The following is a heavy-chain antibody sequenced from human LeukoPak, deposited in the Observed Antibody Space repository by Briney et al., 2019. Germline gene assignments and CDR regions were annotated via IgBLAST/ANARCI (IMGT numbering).Heavy chain of an antibody. CDR1: GFTFSSYA. Sequence: PGASLRLSCAASGFTFSSYAMSWVRRAPGKGLEWVSAISGSGGSTYYADSVKGRFTISRDNSKNTLYLQMNSLRAEDTAVYYCAKDLEYYYGSGRDYWGQGTLVTVSS. CDR2: ISGSGGST. CDR3: AKDLEYYYGSGRDY. J-gene: IGHJ4*02. D-gene: IGHD3-10*01. V-gene: IGHV3-23*01.